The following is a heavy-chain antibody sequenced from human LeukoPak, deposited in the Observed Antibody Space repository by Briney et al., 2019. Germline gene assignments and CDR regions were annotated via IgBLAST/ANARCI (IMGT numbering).Heavy chain of an antibody. CDR1: GYTFTSYG. J-gene: IGHJ4*02. CDR3: ARDPGIDRQSVFDN. Sequence: ASVKVPCKASGYTFTSYGISWVRQAPGQGLEWMGWISAYGNTNYAQKLQGRVTVTTDTSTSTAYMELRSLRSDDTAVYYCARDPGIDRQSVFDNWGQGTLVTVSS. D-gene: IGHD3-16*02. V-gene: IGHV1-18*01. CDR2: ISAYGNT.